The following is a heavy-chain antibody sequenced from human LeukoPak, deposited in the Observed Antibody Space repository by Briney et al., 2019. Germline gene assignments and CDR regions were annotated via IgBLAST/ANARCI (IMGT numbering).Heavy chain of an antibody. Sequence: GGSLRLSCAASGFTFDDYAMHWVRQAPGKGLEWVSGISWNSGSIGYADAVKGRFTTSRDNAKNSLYLQMNSLRAEDTALYYCAKVGYCSSTSCYGMDYWGQGTLVTVSS. CDR3: AKVGYCSSTSCYGMDY. CDR1: GFTFDDYA. V-gene: IGHV3-9*01. CDR2: ISWNSGSI. D-gene: IGHD2-2*01. J-gene: IGHJ4*02.